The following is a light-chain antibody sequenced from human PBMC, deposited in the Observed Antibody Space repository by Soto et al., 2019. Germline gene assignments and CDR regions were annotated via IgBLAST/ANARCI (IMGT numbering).Light chain of an antibody. Sequence: QSVLTQPASVSGSPGQSITISCTGTSSDLAIYNYVSWYQQQPGKAPKLMTYQVTNRHSGVSNRSSGSRSGNTASLTIPGLQAEDEAHYYCSSYTDSSNYVFGTGTKVTVL. J-gene: IGLJ1*01. V-gene: IGLV2-14*01. CDR3: SSYTDSSNYV. CDR2: QVT. CDR1: SSDLAIYNY.